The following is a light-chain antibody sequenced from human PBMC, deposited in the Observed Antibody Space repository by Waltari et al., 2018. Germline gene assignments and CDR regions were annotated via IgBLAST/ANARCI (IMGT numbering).Light chain of an antibody. J-gene: IGKJ4*01. CDR3: QQYDASPLT. CDR2: WAS. Sequence: DIVMTQSPDSLAVSLGERATINCKSRQSVLYSANNKNYLAWYQQKSGQPPKLLIYWASTRASGVPDRFSGSGSGTDFSLTISNLQPEDVAVYYCQQYDASPLTFGGGTKVEI. CDR1: QSVLYSANNKNY. V-gene: IGKV4-1*01.